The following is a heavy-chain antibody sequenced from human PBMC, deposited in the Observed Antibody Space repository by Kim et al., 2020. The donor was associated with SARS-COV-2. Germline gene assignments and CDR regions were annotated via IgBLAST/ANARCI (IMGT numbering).Heavy chain of an antibody. J-gene: IGHJ4*02. Sequence: YSGSTSYHPPPKSRVTLSVDTSQNPFSLKLSSVTAADTAVYYCAGRNFDYWGQGTLVTVSS. CDR3: AGRNFDY. V-gene: IGHV4-39*01. CDR2: YSGST.